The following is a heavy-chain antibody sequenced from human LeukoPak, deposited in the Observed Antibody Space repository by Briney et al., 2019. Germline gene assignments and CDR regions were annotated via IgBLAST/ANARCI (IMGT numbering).Heavy chain of an antibody. V-gene: IGHV1-8*01. J-gene: IGHJ6*03. CDR1: GYTFTSYD. D-gene: IGHD5-12*01. CDR2: MNPNSGNT. Sequence: ASVKVSCKASGYTFTSYDINWVRQAPGQGLEWMGWMNPNSGNTGYAQKFQGRVTMTRNTSISTAYMELSSLRSEDTAVYYCARSYFPKWLRTFLDYYYMDVWGKGTTVTVSS. CDR3: ARSYFPKWLRTFLDYYYMDV.